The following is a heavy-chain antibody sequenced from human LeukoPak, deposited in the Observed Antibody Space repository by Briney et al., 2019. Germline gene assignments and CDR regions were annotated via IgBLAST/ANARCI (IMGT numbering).Heavy chain of an antibody. CDR1: GGTFSSYA. D-gene: IGHD2-2*01. CDR3: ARERDLGYCSCTSCYVLDY. V-gene: IGHV1-69*04. Sequence: SVKVSCKASGGTFSSYAISWVRQAPGQGLEWMGRIIPILGIANYAQKFQGRVTITADKSTSTAYMELSSLRSEDTAVYYCARERDLGYCSCTSCYVLDYWGQGTLVTVSS. CDR2: IIPILGIA. J-gene: IGHJ4*02.